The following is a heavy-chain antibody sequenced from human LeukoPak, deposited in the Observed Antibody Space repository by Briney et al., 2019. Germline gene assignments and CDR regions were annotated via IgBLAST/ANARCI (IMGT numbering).Heavy chain of an antibody. V-gene: IGHV3-33*01. J-gene: IGHJ6*02. CDR2: IWYDGSKR. CDR1: GFTFSNHG. D-gene: IGHD5-18*01. Sequence: GGSLRLSCAASGFTFSNHGIHWVRQAPGKGLEWVSAIWYDGSKRCYADSVKGRFTISRDDSKNTVYLQMNSLRADDTAVYYCARDPQHSIDVWGQGTTVTVSS. CDR3: ARDPQHSIDV.